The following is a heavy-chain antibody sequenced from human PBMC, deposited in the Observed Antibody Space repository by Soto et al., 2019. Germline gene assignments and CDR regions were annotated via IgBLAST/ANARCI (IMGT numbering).Heavy chain of an antibody. V-gene: IGHV1-69*13. D-gene: IGHD3-10*01. CDR2: IIPTFGTA. CDR3: ARDYYGSGTFTPAAPPYYYYGMDV. J-gene: IGHJ6*02. CDR1: GGTFSSYA. Sequence: SVKVSCKASGGTFSSYAISWVRQAPGQGLEWMGGIIPTFGTANYAQKFQGRVTITADESTSTAYMELSSLRSEDTAVYYCARDYYGSGTFTPAAPPYYYYGMDVWGQGTTVTVSS.